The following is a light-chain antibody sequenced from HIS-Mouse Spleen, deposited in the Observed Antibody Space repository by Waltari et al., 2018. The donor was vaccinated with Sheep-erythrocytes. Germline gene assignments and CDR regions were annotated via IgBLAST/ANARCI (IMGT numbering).Light chain of an antibody. J-gene: IGKJ2*01. CDR3: LQDYNYPYT. CDR2: AAS. Sequence: AIQMTQSPSSLSASVGDRVTITCRSSQGIRNDLGWYQQKPGKAPKVLIYAASSLQSWVPSRFSGSGSGTDFTLTISSLQPEEFATYYCLQDYNYPYTFGQGTKLEIK. V-gene: IGKV1-6*01. CDR1: QGIRND.